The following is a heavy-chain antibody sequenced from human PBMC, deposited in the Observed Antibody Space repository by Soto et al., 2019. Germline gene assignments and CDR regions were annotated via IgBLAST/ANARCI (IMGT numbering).Heavy chain of an antibody. J-gene: IGHJ4*02. V-gene: IGHV3-23*01. CDR2: ISGSGGST. D-gene: IGHD6-19*01. CDR1: VFTFSSYA. CDR3: AKSGGKAVAGLFDY. Sequence: GGSLRLCCAASVFTFSSYAMSWARQAPGKGLEWVSAISGSGGSTYYADSVKGRFTISRDNSKNTLYLQMNSLRAEDTAVYYCAKSGGKAVAGLFDYWGQGTLVTVSS.